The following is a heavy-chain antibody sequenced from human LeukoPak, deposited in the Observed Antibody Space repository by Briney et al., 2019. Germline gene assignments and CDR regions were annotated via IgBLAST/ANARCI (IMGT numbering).Heavy chain of an antibody. CDR2: ILHNGDST. CDR3: ARLSSFAFDI. V-gene: IGHV3-23*01. CDR1: GFTCSTYV. J-gene: IGHJ3*02. Sequence: GGSLRLSCAASGFTCSTYVMSWVRQAPGKGLEWLSFILHNGDSTYYADSVKGRFTISRDNSKNTLYLQMNSLRAEDTAVYYCARLSSFAFDIWGQGTMVTVSS. D-gene: IGHD3-16*02.